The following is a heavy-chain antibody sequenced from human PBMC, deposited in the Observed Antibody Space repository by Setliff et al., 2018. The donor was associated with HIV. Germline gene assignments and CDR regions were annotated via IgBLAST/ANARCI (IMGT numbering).Heavy chain of an antibody. Sequence: SETLSLTCTVSGDYISSGGYYWSWIRQHPGKGLEWIGYIYYSGNTYYSPSLKSRLTISVDTSKNQFSLKLRSVTAADTAVYYCARDQTSNGDFDYWGQGTLVTVSS. V-gene: IGHV4-31*02. CDR3: ARDQTSNGDFDY. J-gene: IGHJ4*02. CDR1: GDYISSGGYY. CDR2: IYYSGNT. D-gene: IGHD4-17*01.